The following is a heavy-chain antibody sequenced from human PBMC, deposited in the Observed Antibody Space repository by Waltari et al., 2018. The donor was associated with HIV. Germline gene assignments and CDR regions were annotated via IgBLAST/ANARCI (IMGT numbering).Heavy chain of an antibody. J-gene: IGHJ2*01. V-gene: IGHV3-30*03. CDR2: ISNDGSKK. CDR3: ARDQCDDDTCYWVNGNLDR. D-gene: IGHD3-9*01. CDR1: GFLLSHYA. Sequence: QVQLVETGGGVVQPGGSLILPCGVSGFLLSHYAMHWVRQAPGKGLQWVAAISNDGSKKYYADSVKGRLSISRDNSNNTLFLRIASLKIEDTAVYYCARDQCDDDTCYWVNGNLDRWGRGTLVTVSS.